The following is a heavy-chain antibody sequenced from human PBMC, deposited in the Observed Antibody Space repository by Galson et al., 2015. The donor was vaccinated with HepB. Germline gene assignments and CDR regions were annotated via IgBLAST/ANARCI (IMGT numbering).Heavy chain of an antibody. CDR2: IIPIFGTA. J-gene: IGHJ6*02. Sequence: SVKVSCKASGGTFSSYAISWVRQAPGQGLEWMGGIIPIFGTANYAQKFQGRLTITADKSTSTAYLELSSLRSEDTAVYYGASHIVLMVYAPTPVYGMDVWGQGTTVTVSS. CDR1: GGTFSSYA. D-gene: IGHD2-8*01. CDR3: ASHIVLMVYAPTPVYGMDV. V-gene: IGHV1-69*06.